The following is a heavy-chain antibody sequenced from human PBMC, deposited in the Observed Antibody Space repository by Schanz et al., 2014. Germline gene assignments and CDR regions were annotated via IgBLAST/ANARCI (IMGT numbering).Heavy chain of an antibody. CDR3: AKEYQDCSSTSCYLWENYYMDV. V-gene: IGHV3-33*03. CDR1: GFTFISYD. CDR2: IRYDGRNK. J-gene: IGHJ6*03. Sequence: QVQLVESGGGVVQPGRSLRLSCAASGFTFISYDIHWVRQAPGKGLEWVAVIRYDGRNKNFVESVKGRFTISRDNAKNSLYLQMNSLRAEDTAVYYCAKEYQDCSSTSCYLWENYYMDVWGKGTTVTVSS. D-gene: IGHD2-2*01.